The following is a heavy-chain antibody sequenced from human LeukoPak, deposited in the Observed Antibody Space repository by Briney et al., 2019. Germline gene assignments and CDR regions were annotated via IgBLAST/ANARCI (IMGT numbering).Heavy chain of an antibody. CDR3: AKSSSGYSNL. Sequence: GGSLRLSCAASGFTFSSYSMNWVRQAPGKGLEWVSSISSSSSYIYYADSVKGRFTISRDNSKNTLYLQMNSLRAEDTAVYYCAKSSSGYSNLWGQGTLVTVSS. V-gene: IGHV3-21*04. J-gene: IGHJ5*02. CDR2: ISSSSSYI. CDR1: GFTFSSYS. D-gene: IGHD3-22*01.